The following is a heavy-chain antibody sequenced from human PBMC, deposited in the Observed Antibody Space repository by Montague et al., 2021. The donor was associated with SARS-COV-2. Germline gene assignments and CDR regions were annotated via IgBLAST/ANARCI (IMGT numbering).Heavy chain of an antibody. CDR1: GGSISSSNYY. J-gene: IGHJ3*02. D-gene: IGHD3-9*01. V-gene: IGHV4-61*05. CDR2: IYYSGST. Sequence: SETLSLTCTVSGGSISSSNYYWDWIRQPPGKGLEWIGYIYYSGSTNYNPSLKSRVTISVDTSMNQFSLKLSSVTAADTAVYYCARTYYDILTGYYNRGAFDIWGQGTMVTVSS. CDR3: ARTYYDILTGYYNRGAFDI.